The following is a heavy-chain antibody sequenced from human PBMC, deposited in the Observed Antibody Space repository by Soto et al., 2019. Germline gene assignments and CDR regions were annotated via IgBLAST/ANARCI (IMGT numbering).Heavy chain of an antibody. CDR1: GGSISSSNW. CDR3: ARIGNTVTTFDY. D-gene: IGHD4-4*01. CDR2: IYHSGST. J-gene: IGHJ4*02. Sequence: SETLSLTCAVSGGSISSSNWWSWVRQPPGKGLEWIGEIYHSGSTNYNPSLKSRVTISVDKSKNQFSLKLSPVTAADTAVYYCARIGNTVTTFDYWGQGTLVTVSS. V-gene: IGHV4-4*02.